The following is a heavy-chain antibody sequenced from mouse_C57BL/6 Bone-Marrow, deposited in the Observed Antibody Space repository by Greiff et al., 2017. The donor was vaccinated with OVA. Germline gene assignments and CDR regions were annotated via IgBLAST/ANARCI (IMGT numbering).Heavy chain of an antibody. CDR1: GFTFSSYA. J-gene: IGHJ3*01. CDR2: ISDGGSYT. Sequence: EVQGVESGGGLVKPGGSLKLSCAASGFTFSSYAMSWVRQTPEKRLAWVATISDGGSYTYYPDNVKGRFTISRDNAKNNLYLQMSHLKSEDTAMYYCARVPFYYDSRWGQGTLVTVSA. D-gene: IGHD2-4*01. CDR3: ARVPFYYDSR. V-gene: IGHV5-4*01.